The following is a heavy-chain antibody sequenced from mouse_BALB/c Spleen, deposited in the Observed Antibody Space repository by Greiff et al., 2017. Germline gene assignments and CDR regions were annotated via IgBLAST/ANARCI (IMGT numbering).Heavy chain of an antibody. CDR2: IWGDGST. CDR1: GFSLTGYG. J-gene: IGHJ4*01. D-gene: IGHD1-1*01. CDR3: ARGFITTVVAPYYYAMDY. V-gene: IGHV2-6-7*01. Sequence: QVQLKESGPGLVAPSQSLSITCTVSGFSLTGYGVNWVRQPPGKGLEWLGMIWGDGSTDYNSALKSRLSISKDNSKSQVFLKMNRLQTDDTARYYCARGFITTVVAPYYYAMDYWGQGTSVTVAS.